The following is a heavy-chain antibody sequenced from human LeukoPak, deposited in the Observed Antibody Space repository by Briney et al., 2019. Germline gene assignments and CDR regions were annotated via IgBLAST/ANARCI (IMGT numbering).Heavy chain of an antibody. Sequence: GGSLRLSCAASGFTFSGYAMSWVRQAPGKGLEWVSAISGSGGSTYYADSVKGRFTISRDNSKNTLYLQMNSLRAEDTAVYYCAKARYYYDSSGPTDYWGQGTLVTVSS. J-gene: IGHJ4*02. CDR3: AKARYYYDSSGPTDY. D-gene: IGHD3-22*01. V-gene: IGHV3-23*01. CDR1: GFTFSGYA. CDR2: ISGSGGST.